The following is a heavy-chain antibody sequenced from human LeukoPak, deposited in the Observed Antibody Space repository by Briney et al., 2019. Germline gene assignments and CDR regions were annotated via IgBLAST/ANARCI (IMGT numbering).Heavy chain of an antibody. Sequence: GGSLRLSCAASGFTFSSYSMNWVRQAPGEGLEWVSSISSSSSYIYYADSVKGRFTISRDNAKNSLYLQMNSLRAEDTAVYYCARVFGGVTDYWGQGTLVTVSP. J-gene: IGHJ4*02. V-gene: IGHV3-21*01. CDR3: ARVFGGVTDY. D-gene: IGHD3-16*01. CDR1: GFTFSSYS. CDR2: ISSSSSYI.